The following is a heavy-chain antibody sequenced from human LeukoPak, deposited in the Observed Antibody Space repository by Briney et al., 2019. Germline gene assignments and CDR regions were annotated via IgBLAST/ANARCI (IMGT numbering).Heavy chain of an antibody. CDR1: GGSISSYY. CDR3: ARGRTTYGGYVDWFDP. D-gene: IGHD5-12*01. Sequence: SETLSLTCTVSGGSISSYYWSWIRQPPGKGLEWIGYIYYSGSTNHNPSLKSRVTISVDTSKNQFSLKLSSVTAADTAVYYCARGRTTYGGYVDWFDPWGQGTLVTVSS. CDR2: IYYSGST. V-gene: IGHV4-59*01. J-gene: IGHJ5*02.